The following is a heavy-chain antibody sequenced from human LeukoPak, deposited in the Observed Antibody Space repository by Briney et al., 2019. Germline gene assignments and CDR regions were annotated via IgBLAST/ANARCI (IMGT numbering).Heavy chain of an antibody. D-gene: IGHD1-26*01. V-gene: IGHV3-23*01. CDR2: ISGSGGST. Sequence: GGSLRLSCAASGFTFSSYAMSWVRQAPGKGLEWVSAISGSGGSTYYADSVKGRFTISRDNTKNTLYLQMNSLRAEDTAVYYCAKVPSYVVSGYFDYWGQGTLVTVSS. J-gene: IGHJ4*02. CDR3: AKVPSYVVSGYFDY. CDR1: GFTFSSYA.